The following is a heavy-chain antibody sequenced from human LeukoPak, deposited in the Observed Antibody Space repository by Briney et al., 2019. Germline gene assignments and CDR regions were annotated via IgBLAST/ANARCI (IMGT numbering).Heavy chain of an antibody. D-gene: IGHD4-17*01. J-gene: IGHJ6*03. CDR2: INPNSGST. Sequence: ASVKVSCKASGYTFSGYYMHWVRQAPGQGLEWMGWINPNSGSTNYAQKFQGRVTMTRDTSISTAYMELSRLRSDDTAVYYCARDKGTVTTYYYYMDVRGKGTTVTVSS. CDR3: ARDKGTVTTYYYYMDV. V-gene: IGHV1-2*02. CDR1: GYTFSGYY.